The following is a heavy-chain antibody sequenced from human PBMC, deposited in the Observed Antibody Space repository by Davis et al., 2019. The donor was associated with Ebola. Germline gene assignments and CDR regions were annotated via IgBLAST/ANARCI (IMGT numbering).Heavy chain of an antibody. Sequence: GESLKISCAASGFTFSSYAMHWVRQAPGKGLEWVSYISSSSSTIYYADSVKGRFTISRDNAKNSLYLQMNSLRDEDTAVYYCARDVLYYATAEIDYWGQGTLVTVSS. D-gene: IGHD3-22*01. V-gene: IGHV3-48*02. CDR1: GFTFSSYA. CDR3: ARDVLYYATAEIDY. CDR2: ISSSSSTI. J-gene: IGHJ4*02.